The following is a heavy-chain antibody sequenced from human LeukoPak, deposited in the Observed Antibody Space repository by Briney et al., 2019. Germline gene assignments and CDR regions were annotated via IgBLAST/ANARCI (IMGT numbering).Heavy chain of an antibody. CDR3: ARGPYYYYGMDV. Sequence: PGGSLRLSCAASGFTVSSNYMSWVRQAPGKGLEWGSVIYSGGSTYYADSVKGRFTISRDNSKNTLYLQMNSLRAEDTAVYYCARGPYYYYGMDVWGQGTTVTVSS. J-gene: IGHJ6*02. CDR1: GFTVSSNY. V-gene: IGHV3-53*01. CDR2: IYSGGST.